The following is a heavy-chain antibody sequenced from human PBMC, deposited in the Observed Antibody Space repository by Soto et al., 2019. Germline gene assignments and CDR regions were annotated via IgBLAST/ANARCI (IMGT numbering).Heavy chain of an antibody. J-gene: IGHJ5*02. V-gene: IGHV4-34*01. D-gene: IGHD3-9*01. Sequence: SETLSLTCAVYGGSFSGYYWSWIRQPPGKGLEWIGEINHSGSTNYNPSLKSRVTISVDTSKNQFSLKLSSVTAADTAVYYCARGLPKLLRYFDWSLYWFDPWGQGTLVTVSS. CDR3: ARGLPKLLRYFDWSLYWFDP. CDR1: GGSFSGYY. CDR2: INHSGST.